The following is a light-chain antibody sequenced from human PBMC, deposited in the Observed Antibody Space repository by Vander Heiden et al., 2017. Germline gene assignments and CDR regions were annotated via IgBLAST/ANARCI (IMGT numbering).Light chain of an antibody. Sequence: DIVMTQPPDSLAVSLGERATINCKSSQSVLYSSNNKNYLAWYQQKPGQPPKLLIYWASTRESGVPDRFSGSGSGTDFTLTISSLQAEDVAVYYCQQDYSTLLTFGGGTKVEIK. CDR3: QQDYSTLLT. J-gene: IGKJ4*01. V-gene: IGKV4-1*01. CDR1: QSVLYSSNNKNY. CDR2: WAS.